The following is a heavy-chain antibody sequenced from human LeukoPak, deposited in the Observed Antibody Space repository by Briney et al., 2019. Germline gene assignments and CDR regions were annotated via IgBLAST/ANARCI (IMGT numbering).Heavy chain of an antibody. J-gene: IGHJ4*02. V-gene: IGHV1-18*01. Sequence: ASVKVSCKASGYTFTGYGISWVRQAPGQGLEWMGWISAYNGNTNYAQKLQGRVTMTTDTSTSTAYMELRSLRSDDTAVYYCTRDHDSSGYYQNFDYWGQGTLVTVSS. D-gene: IGHD3-22*01. CDR3: TRDHDSSGYYQNFDY. CDR2: ISAYNGNT. CDR1: GYTFTGYG.